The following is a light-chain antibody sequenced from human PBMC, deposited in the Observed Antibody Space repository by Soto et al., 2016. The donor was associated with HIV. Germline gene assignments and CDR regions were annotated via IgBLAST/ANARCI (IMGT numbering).Light chain of an antibody. J-gene: IGKJ2*01. Sequence: DIQMTQSPSTLSASVGDRVTITCRASQSISSWLAWYQQKPGKAPKLLIYKASSLESGVPSRFSGSGSGTEFTLTISSLQPEDFATYYCQQSYSNPPYTFGQGTKLEIK. V-gene: IGKV1-5*03. CDR1: QSISSW. CDR3: QQSYSNPPYT. CDR2: KAS.